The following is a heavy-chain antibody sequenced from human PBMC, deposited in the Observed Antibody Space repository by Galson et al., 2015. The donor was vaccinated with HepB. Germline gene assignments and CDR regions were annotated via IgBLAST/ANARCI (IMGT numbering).Heavy chain of an antibody. CDR3: ARDGHYYDSGVEDFQH. CDR2: ISSSSSYI. Sequence: SLRLSCAASGFTFSSYSMNWVRQAPGKGLEWVSSISSSSSYIYYADSVKGRFTISRDNAKNSLYLQMNSLRAEDTAVYYCARDGHYYDSGVEDFQHWGQGTLVTVSS. J-gene: IGHJ1*01. V-gene: IGHV3-21*01. D-gene: IGHD3-22*01. CDR1: GFTFSSYS.